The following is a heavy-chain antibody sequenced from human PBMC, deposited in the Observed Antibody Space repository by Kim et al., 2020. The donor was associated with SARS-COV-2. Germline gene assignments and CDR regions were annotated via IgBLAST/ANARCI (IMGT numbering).Heavy chain of an antibody. Sequence: GGSLRLSCAASGFTFSTYRMNWVRQAPGKGLEWVSFISSGSSTRYYSDSVKGRFTISRDNAKNSLFLQIISLRDEDTALYYCARAGRYGTLDYWGQGHLVTVSS. J-gene: IGHJ4*02. CDR2: ISSGSSTR. CDR1: GFTFSTYR. V-gene: IGHV3-48*02. D-gene: IGHD1-20*01. CDR3: ARAGRYGTLDY.